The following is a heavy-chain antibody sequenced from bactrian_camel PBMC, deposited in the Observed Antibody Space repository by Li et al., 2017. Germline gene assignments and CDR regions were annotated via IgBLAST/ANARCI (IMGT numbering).Heavy chain of an antibody. CDR3: AADGGSCHLFTSQGPRF. J-gene: IGHJ4*01. CDR2: IRPDGTT. Sequence: VQLVESGGDLVRPGGSLRLSCAASGFHFDGSIMSWYRQAPGDECVLVATIRPDGTTYYGDSVKGRFTISQDHAKNTLYLQMNTLKPEDSAVYHCAADGGSCHLFTSQGPRFGGQGTQVTVS. V-gene: IGHV3S55*01. CDR1: GFHFDGSI. D-gene: IGHD2*01.